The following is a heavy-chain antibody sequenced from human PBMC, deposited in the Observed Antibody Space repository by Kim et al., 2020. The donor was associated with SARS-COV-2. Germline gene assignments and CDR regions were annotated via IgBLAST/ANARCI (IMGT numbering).Heavy chain of an antibody. CDR2: IYSGGTT. D-gene: IGHD1-26*01. CDR3: ARGEWELKEYYFDY. V-gene: IGHV3-53*01. J-gene: IGHJ4*02. Sequence: GGPLRLSCAASGFTVSSNYINWVRQAPGKGLEWVSVIYSGGTTYYADSVKGRFTISRDNSKNTVYLQMNSLRAEDTAVYYCARGEWELKEYYFDYWGQGTLVTVSS. CDR1: GFTVSSNY.